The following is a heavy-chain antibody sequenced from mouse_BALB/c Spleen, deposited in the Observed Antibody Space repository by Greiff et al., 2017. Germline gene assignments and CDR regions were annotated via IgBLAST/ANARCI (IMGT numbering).Heavy chain of an antibody. J-gene: IGHJ4*01. V-gene: IGHV1-4*01. Sequence: VQLQQSGAELARPGASVTMSCKASGYTFTSYTMHWVKQRPGQGLEWIGYINPSSGYTNYNQKFKDKATLTADKSSSTAYMQLSSLTSEDSAVYYCARSVYDGYYPYYAMDYWGQGTSVTVSS. CDR3: ARSVYDGYYPYYAMDY. D-gene: IGHD2-3*01. CDR2: INPSSGYT. CDR1: GYTFTSYT.